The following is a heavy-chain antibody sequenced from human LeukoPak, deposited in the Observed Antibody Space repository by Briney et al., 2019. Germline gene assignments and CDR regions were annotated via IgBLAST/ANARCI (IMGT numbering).Heavy chain of an antibody. D-gene: IGHD6-19*01. V-gene: IGHV3-30*02. CDR2: IQNDASKK. J-gene: IGHJ4*02. CDR3: AKDPTHGWGFEN. Sequence: GGSLRLSCATSGFTFSTYGMQWVRQAPGKGLVWVAFIQNDASKKYYADSVKGRFTISRDNSKNTLYLQLNSLRAEDTAVYYCAKDPTHGWGFENWGQGTLVTVSS. CDR1: GFTFSTYG.